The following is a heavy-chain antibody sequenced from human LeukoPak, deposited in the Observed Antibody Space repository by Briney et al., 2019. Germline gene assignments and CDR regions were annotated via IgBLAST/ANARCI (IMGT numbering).Heavy chain of an antibody. J-gene: IGHJ4*02. CDR3: ASAGDRYGSGSYPCDY. CDR2: IKQDGSEK. Sequence: GGSLRLSCAASGFTFSSYWMSWVRQAPGKGLEWVANIKQDGSEKYYVDSVKGRFTISRDNAKNSLYLQMSSLRAEDTAVYYCASAGDRYGSGSYPCDYWGQGTLVTVSS. V-gene: IGHV3-7*01. CDR1: GFTFSSYW. D-gene: IGHD3-10*01.